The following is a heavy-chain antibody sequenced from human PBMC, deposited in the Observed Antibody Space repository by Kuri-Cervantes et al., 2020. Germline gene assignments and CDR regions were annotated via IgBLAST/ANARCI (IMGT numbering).Heavy chain of an antibody. V-gene: IGHV4-4*07. D-gene: IGHD3-10*01. CDR3: ARSNYYGSGSNFDY. J-gene: IGHJ4*02. CDR1: GGSISSYY. CDR2: IYTSGST. Sequence: GSLRLSCTVSGGSISSYYWSWIRQPAGKGLEWIGRIYTSGSTNYNPSLKSRVTISVDKSKNQFSLKLSSVTAADTAVYYCARSNYYGSGSNFDYWGQGTLVTVSS.